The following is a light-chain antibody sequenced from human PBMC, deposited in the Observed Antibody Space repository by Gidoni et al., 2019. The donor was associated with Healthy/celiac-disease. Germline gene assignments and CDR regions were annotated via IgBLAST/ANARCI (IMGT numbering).Light chain of an antibody. J-gene: IGLJ2*01. CDR3: AAWDDSLSGLVV. CDR2: RNN. Sequence: QSVLTQPPSASGTPGQRVTISCSGSSSNIGSNYVYWYPQLPVPAPKLLIYRNNQRPSGVPDRFSGSKSGTSASLAIRGLRSEDEADYYCAAWDDSLSGLVVFGGGTKLTVL. V-gene: IGLV1-47*01. CDR1: SSNIGSNY.